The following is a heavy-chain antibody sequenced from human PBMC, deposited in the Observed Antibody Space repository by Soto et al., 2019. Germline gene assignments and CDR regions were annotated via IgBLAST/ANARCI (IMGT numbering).Heavy chain of an antibody. CDR1: GGSVSSGSYY. V-gene: IGHV4-61*01. J-gene: IGHJ4*02. CDR3: ARGVRYYDSSGYYYFYY. CDR2: IYYSGST. D-gene: IGHD3-22*01. Sequence: SETLSLTCTVSGGSVSSGSYYWSWIRQPPGKGLEWIGYIYYSGSTNYNPSLKSRVTISVDTSKNQFSLKLSSVTAADTAVYYCARGVRYYDSSGYYYFYYWGQGTLVTVSS.